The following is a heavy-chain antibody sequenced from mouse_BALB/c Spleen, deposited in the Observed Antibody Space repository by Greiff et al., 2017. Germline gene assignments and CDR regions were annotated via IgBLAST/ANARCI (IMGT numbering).Heavy chain of an antibody. CDR1: GFTFSSYT. Sequence: EVKLMESGGGLVQPGGSLKLSCAASGFTFSSYTMSWVRQTPEKRLEWVATISSGGSYTYYPDSVKGRFTISRDNAKNTLYLQMSSLKSEDTAMYYCARHGDGNYDYAMDYWGQGTSVTVSS. CDR2: ISSGGSYT. J-gene: IGHJ4*01. CDR3: ARHGDGNYDYAMDY. D-gene: IGHD2-1*01. V-gene: IGHV5-6*03.